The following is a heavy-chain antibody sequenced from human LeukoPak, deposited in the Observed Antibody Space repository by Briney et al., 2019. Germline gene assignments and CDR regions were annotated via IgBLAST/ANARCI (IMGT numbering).Heavy chain of an antibody. Sequence: ASVKVSFKASGYTFTSYGISWVRQAAGQGLEWMGWISAYNGNTNYAQKLQGRVTMTTDTSTSTAYMELRSLRSDDTAVYYCARGVLDYDILTGGTSWFDPWGQGTLVTVSS. J-gene: IGHJ5*02. D-gene: IGHD3-9*01. CDR2: ISAYNGNT. CDR3: ARGVLDYDILTGGTSWFDP. V-gene: IGHV1-18*01. CDR1: GYTFTSYG.